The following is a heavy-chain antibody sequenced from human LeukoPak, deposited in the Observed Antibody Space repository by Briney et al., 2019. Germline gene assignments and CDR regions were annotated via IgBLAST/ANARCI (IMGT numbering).Heavy chain of an antibody. D-gene: IGHD1-26*01. J-gene: IGHJ6*03. CDR1: GGSISSGSYY. Sequence: SETLSLTCTVSGGSISSGSYYWSWIRQPAGKGLEWIGRIYTSGSTNYNPSLKSRVTISVDTSKNQFSLKLSSVTAADTAVYYCARHFSGSYYYYYYYMDVWGKGTTVTVSS. CDR3: ARHFSGSYYYYYYYMDV. CDR2: IYTSGST. V-gene: IGHV4-61*02.